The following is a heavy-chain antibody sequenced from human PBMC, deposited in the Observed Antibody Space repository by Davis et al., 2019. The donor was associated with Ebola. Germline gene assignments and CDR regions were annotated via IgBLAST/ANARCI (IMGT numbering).Heavy chain of an antibody. V-gene: IGHV4-39*01. Sequence: PGGSLRLSCTVSGGSISSSSYYWGWIRQPPGKGLEWIGSIYYSGSTYYNPSLKSRVTISVDTSKNQFSLKLSSVTAADTAVYYCARHSIGWWLSVFDYWGQGTLVTVSS. D-gene: IGHD6-19*01. CDR2: IYYSGST. CDR1: GGSISSSSYY. CDR3: ARHSIGWWLSVFDY. J-gene: IGHJ4*02.